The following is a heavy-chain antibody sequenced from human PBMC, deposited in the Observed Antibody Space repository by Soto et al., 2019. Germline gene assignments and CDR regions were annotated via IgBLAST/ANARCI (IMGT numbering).Heavy chain of an antibody. J-gene: IGHJ6*02. D-gene: IGHD1-1*01. Sequence: ASVKVSCKASGYTFASYGISWVRQAPGQGLEWMGWISAYNGNTNYAQKLQGRVTMTTDTSTSTAYMELRSLRSDDTAVYYCAREATGTYVSLYGMDVWGQGTTVTVSS. CDR2: ISAYNGNT. CDR1: GYTFASYG. CDR3: AREATGTYVSLYGMDV. V-gene: IGHV1-18*04.